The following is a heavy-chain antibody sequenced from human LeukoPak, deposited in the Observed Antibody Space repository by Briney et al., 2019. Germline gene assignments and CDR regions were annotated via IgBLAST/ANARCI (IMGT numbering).Heavy chain of an antibody. J-gene: IGHJ3*02. D-gene: IGHD2-2*01. Sequence: PSETLSLTCAVYGGSFSGYYWSWIRQPPGKGLEWIGEINHSGGTNYNPSLKSRVTISVDTSKNQFSLKLSSVTAADTAVYYCARGLRYCSSTSCSPVSVDIWGQGTMVTVSS. CDR1: GGSFSGYY. CDR3: ARGLRYCSSTSCSPVSVDI. V-gene: IGHV4-34*01. CDR2: INHSGGT.